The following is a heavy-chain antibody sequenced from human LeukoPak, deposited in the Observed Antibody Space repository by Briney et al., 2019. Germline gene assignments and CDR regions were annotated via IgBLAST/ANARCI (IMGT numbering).Heavy chain of an antibody. CDR2: TRFDDSFK. CDR3: AKSSAGITWFDP. V-gene: IGHV3-30*02. D-gene: IGHD1-1*01. CDR1: GFSFSSSG. Sequence: GGSLRLSCAASGFSFSSSGMHRVRQAPGKGPEWVSFTRFDDSFKAYADSVKGRFTISRDNSKNTLYLQMDSLRSDDTAVYYCAKSSAGITWFDPWGQGTLVTVSS. J-gene: IGHJ5*02.